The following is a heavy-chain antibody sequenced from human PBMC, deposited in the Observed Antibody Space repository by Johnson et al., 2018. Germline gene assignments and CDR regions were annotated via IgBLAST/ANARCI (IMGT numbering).Heavy chain of an antibody. D-gene: IGHD2/OR15-2a*01. CDR2: ISWSGDDI. J-gene: IGHJ3*02. CDR1: GFAFSKYA. V-gene: IGHV3-9*01. Sequence: VQLQESGGGLVRPGGSLRLSCTASGFAFSKYAMNWVRQAPGKGLEWISGISWSGDDIAYADSVKGRFTISRDNAKNSLYLHMNSLRAEDTAFYYWARFASTDTTRANAFDIWGQGTMVTFSS. CDR3: ARFASTDTTRANAFDI.